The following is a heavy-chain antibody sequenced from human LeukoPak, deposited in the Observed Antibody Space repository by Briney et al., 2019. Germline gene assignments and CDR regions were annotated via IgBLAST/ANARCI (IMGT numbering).Heavy chain of an antibody. CDR1: GGTFSSYA. V-gene: IGHV1-69*05. J-gene: IGHJ3*02. Sequence: SVKASCKASGGTFSSYAISWVRQAPGQGLEWMGRIIPIFGTANYAQKFQGRVTITTDESTSTAYMELSSLRSEDTAVYYCAREREDYYDSSGYYCGAFDIWGQGTMVTVSS. D-gene: IGHD3-22*01. CDR3: AREREDYYDSSGYYCGAFDI. CDR2: IIPIFGTA.